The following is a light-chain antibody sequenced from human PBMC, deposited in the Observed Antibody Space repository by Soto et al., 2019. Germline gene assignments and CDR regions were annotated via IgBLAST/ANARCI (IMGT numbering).Light chain of an antibody. CDR2: EVS. CDR1: SNDIGTYNY. J-gene: IGLJ1*01. Sequence: LTPPASVSGSPGQSITISCTGTSNDIGTYNYVSWYQQHPGKAPKLMIYEVSSRPSGVSYRFSASKSGNTASLTISGLQAEDEADYYCSSYTSNSTYVFGTGTKVTVL. V-gene: IGLV2-14*01. CDR3: SSYTSNSTYV.